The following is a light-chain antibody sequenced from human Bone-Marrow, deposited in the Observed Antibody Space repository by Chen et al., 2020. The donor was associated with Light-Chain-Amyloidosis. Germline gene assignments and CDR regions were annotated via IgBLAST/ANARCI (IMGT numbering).Light chain of an antibody. CDR3: RQSIRAIT. J-gene: IGKJ5*01. Sequence: DIVMTQTPLSLSVTPGQPASISCKSSQSHLLSDGKTYLYRYLQKPGQPPQLLIYEVSTRFSGVPDSFSGSGSGTDFTVRVRRVEAEEVGVYYWRQSIRAITFGQGTRLGIK. V-gene: IGKV2D-29*01. CDR2: EVS. CDR1: QSHLLSDGKTY.